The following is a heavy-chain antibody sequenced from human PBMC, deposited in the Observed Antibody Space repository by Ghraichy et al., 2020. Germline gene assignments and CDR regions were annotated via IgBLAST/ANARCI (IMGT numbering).Heavy chain of an antibody. CDR1: GFTVSSNY. CDR2: IYSGGST. J-gene: IGHJ4*02. CDR3: ASQRGHGDYAFDY. D-gene: IGHD4-17*01. Sequence: GGSLRLSCAASGFTVSSNYMNWVRQAPGKGLEWVSVIYSGGSTYYADSVKGRFTISRDISKNTLYLQMNSLRAEDTAVYYCASQRGHGDYAFDYWGQGTLVTVSS. V-gene: IGHV3-66*02.